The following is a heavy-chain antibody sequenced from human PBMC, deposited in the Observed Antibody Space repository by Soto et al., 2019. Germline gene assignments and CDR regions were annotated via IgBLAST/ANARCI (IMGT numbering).Heavy chain of an antibody. CDR3: ARDRDDFWSGYYTPSFDY. CDR2: ISSSGSTI. V-gene: IGHV3-11*01. D-gene: IGHD3-3*01. J-gene: IGHJ4*02. CDR1: GFTFSDYY. Sequence: GGSLRLSCAASGFTFSDYYMSWIRQAPGKGLEWVSYISSSGSTIYYADFVKGRFTISRDNAKNSLYLKMNSLRAEDTAVYYCARDRDDFWSGYYTPSFDYWGQGTLVTVSS.